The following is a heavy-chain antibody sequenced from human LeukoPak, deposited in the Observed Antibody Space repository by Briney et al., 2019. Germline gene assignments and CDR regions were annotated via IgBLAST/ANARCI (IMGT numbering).Heavy chain of an antibody. CDR2: IYMSGST. CDR3: AIERDRRGNPYGLKYLDY. CDR1: GGSISDYY. J-gene: IGHJ4*02. D-gene: IGHD3-10*01. V-gene: IGHV4-4*07. Sequence: SETLSLTCNVSGGSISDYYWNWIRQPAGKGLEWIGRIYMSGSTNYNPSLKSRITISIDTSKNQFSLHLSSVTAADTAVYFCAIERDRRGNPYGLKYLDYWGQGTRVTVSS.